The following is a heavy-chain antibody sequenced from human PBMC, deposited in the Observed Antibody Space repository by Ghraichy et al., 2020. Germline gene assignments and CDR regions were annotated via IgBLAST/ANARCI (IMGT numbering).Heavy chain of an antibody. J-gene: IGHJ4*02. CDR1: GYTFTGYF. CDR3: ATQSSSWTEY. D-gene: IGHD6-13*01. V-gene: IGHV1-2*02. Sequence: ASVKVSCKASGYTFTGYFIHWVRQAPGQGLEWMGWINPDSGGTKYAQKFQGRVTLTRDTSISTGYMELSSLRSDDTAVYYCATQSSSWTEYWGQGTLVTVSS. CDR2: INPDSGGT.